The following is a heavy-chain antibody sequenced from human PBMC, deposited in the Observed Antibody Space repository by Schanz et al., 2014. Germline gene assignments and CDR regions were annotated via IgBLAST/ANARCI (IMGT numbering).Heavy chain of an antibody. CDR2: IEPDGSEK. CDR1: GSTFRGYW. D-gene: IGHD1-7*01. J-gene: IGHJ4*02. Sequence: EAQSVESGGGLVQPGGSLRVSCAASGSTFRGYWMTWVRQAPGKGLEWVANIEPDGSEKYYVDSVKGRFTISRDNAKNLLYLQMSSLRAEDTAMYYCARAGGLPGTSRGLFDYWGQGALVTVSS. V-gene: IGHV3-7*01. CDR3: ARAGGLPGTSRGLFDY.